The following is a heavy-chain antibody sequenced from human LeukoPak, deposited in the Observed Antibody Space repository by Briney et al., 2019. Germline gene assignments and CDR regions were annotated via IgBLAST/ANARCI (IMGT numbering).Heavy chain of an antibody. CDR1: GYTFTSYG. D-gene: IGHD3-22*01. CDR3: ARLAEAWPYYYDSSGPRGSFDY. CDR2: ISAYNGNT. J-gene: IGHJ4*02. V-gene: IGHV1-18*01. Sequence: ASVKVSCKASGYTFTSYGISWVRQAPGQGLEWMGWISAYNGNTNYAQKLQGRVTMTTDTSTSTAYMELRSLRSDDTAVYYCARLAEAWPYYYDSSGPRGSFDYWGQGTLVTVSS.